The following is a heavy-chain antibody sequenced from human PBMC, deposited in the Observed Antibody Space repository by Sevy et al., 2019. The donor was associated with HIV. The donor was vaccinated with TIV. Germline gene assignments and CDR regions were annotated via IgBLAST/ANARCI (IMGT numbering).Heavy chain of an antibody. D-gene: IGHD6-19*01. CDR3: ARTVGIAVAPFDY. V-gene: IGHV3-21*01. CDR2: IGSVTSNI. Sequence: GGYLRLSCVASGFTFSGYNMNWVRQAPGKGLEWVAYIGSVTSNIYYAQSLKGRFTISRDNAKNSLYLQMSSLRAEDTAVYYCARTVGIAVAPFDYWGQGTLVTVSS. J-gene: IGHJ4*02. CDR1: GFTFSGYN.